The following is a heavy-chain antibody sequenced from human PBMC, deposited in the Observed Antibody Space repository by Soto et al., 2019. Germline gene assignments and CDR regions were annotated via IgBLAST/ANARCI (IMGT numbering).Heavy chain of an antibody. CDR3: ARDATGGGSSLDI. D-gene: IGHD3-16*01. V-gene: IGHV1-2*04. CDR1: GYTFTGDY. Sequence: ASVKVSCKASGYTFTGDYMHWVRQAPGQGLEWMGWINPSSGGTNYAQKFQGWVTMTRDTSISTAYMELSRLRSDDTAVYYCARDATGGGSSLDIWGQGTMVTVSS. J-gene: IGHJ3*02. CDR2: INPSSGGT.